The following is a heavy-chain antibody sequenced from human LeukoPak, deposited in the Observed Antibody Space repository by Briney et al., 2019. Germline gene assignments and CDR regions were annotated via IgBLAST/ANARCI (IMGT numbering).Heavy chain of an antibody. V-gene: IGHV3-21*01. D-gene: IGHD2-21*02. CDR2: ISSSSSYI. CDR3: ARDLPRLGGRGAADSMVTQH. J-gene: IGHJ1*01. CDR1: GFTFSSYS. Sequence: TPGGSLGLSCAASGFTFSSYSMNWVRQAPGKGLEWVSSISSSSSYIYYADSVKGRFTISRDNAKNSLYLQMNSLRAEDTAVYYCARDLPRLGGRGAADSMVTQHWGQGTLVTVSS.